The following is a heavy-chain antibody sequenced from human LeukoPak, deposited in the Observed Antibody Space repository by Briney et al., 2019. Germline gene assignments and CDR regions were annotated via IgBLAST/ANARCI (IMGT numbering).Heavy chain of an antibody. CDR1: GGTFSSYT. V-gene: IGHV1-69*02. CDR2: IIPILGIA. Sequence: ASVKVSCKASGGTFSSYTISWVRQAPGQGLEWMGRIIPILGIANYAQKFQGRVTITADKSTSTAYMELSSLRSEDTAVYYCASRSYCGGDCWYYFDYWGQGTLVTVSS. CDR3: ASRSYCGGDCWYYFDY. D-gene: IGHD2-21*01. J-gene: IGHJ4*02.